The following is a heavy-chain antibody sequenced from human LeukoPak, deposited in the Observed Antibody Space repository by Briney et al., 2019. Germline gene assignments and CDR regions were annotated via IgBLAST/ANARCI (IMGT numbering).Heavy chain of an antibody. CDR1: GASISGSGYY. Sequence: SETLSLTCTVSGASISGSGYYWGWIRQPPGKGLEWIGSIYSSGSTFYNPSLKSRVTISGDSSKNQFSLKLSSVTAADTAVYYCARGYSSGWSAWGQGTLVTVSS. J-gene: IGHJ4*02. CDR3: ARGYSSGWSA. CDR2: IYSSGST. V-gene: IGHV4-39*07. D-gene: IGHD6-19*01.